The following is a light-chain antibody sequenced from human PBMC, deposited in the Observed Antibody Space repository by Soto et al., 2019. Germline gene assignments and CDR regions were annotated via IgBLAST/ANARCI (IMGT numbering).Light chain of an antibody. CDR3: GSWDSSLSAYV. J-gene: IGLJ1*01. CDR1: SSDVGGYRY. V-gene: IGLV2-11*01. Sequence: QSALTQPRSVSGSPGQSVTISSTGTSSDVGGYRYVSWYQQHPGKAPKLMIYDDNKRPSGIPDRFSGSKSGTSATLGITGFQTGDEADYYCGSWDSSLSAYVFGTGTKLTVL. CDR2: DDN.